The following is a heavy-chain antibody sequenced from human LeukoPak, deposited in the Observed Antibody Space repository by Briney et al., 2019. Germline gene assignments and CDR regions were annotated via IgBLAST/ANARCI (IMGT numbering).Heavy chain of an antibody. J-gene: IGHJ4*02. CDR1: GFTFSSYG. Sequence: GGSLRLSCAASGFTFSSYGMSWVRRAPGKGPEWVSGISGSGGNTYYADSVKGRFTISRDNSQNTLYLQINTLRAQDTAVYYCAKVVSGYHFDYWGQGTLVTVPS. V-gene: IGHV3-23*01. CDR3: AKVVSGYHFDY. D-gene: IGHD5-12*01. CDR2: ISGSGGNT.